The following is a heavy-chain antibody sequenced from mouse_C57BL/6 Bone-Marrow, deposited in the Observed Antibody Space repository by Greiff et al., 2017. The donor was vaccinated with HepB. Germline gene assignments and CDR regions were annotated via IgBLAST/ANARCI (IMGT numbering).Heavy chain of an antibody. CDR3: ARDLYYGNSLDY. CDR2: ISDGGSYT. Sequence: EVKLMESGGGLVKPGGSLKLSCAASGFTFSSYAMSWVRQTPEKRLEWVATISDGGSYTYYPDNVKGRFTISRDNAKNNLYLQMSHLKSEDTAMYYCARDLYYGNSLDYWGQGTTRTVSS. D-gene: IGHD2-1*01. J-gene: IGHJ2*01. V-gene: IGHV5-4*01. CDR1: GFTFSSYA.